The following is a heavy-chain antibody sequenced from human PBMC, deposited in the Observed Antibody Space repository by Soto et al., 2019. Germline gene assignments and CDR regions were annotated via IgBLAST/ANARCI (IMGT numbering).Heavy chain of an antibody. CDR3: ASLRRYYDYVWGSYRRDAFDI. CDR2: MNPNSGNT. Sequence: ASVKVSCKASGYTFTSYDINCVRQATGQGLEWMGWMNPNSGNTGYAQKFQGRVTMTRNTSISTAYMELSSLRSEDTAVYYCASLRRYYDYVWGSYRRDAFDIWGQGTMVTVSS. V-gene: IGHV1-8*01. J-gene: IGHJ3*02. D-gene: IGHD3-16*02. CDR1: GYTFTSYD.